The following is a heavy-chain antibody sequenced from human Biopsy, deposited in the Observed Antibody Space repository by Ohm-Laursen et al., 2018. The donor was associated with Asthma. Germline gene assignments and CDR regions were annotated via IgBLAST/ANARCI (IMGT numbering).Heavy chain of an antibody. J-gene: IGHJ3*01. D-gene: IGHD3-16*01. CDR3: AREGESSFGLRSPNFDV. CDR1: GFTFGDYW. CDR2: IKHDGSEK. Sequence: SLRLSCAASGFTFGDYWMSWVRQVPGKGLEWVANIKHDGSEKNHVDSLKGRFTISRDNAKNSLYLQMNSLRAEDTAVYYCAREGESSFGLRSPNFDVWGQGTMVTVSS. V-gene: IGHV3-7*01.